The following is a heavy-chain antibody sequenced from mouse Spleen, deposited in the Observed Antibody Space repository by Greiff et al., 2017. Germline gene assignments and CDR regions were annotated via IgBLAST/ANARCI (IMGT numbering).Heavy chain of an antibody. CDR3: ARSSYGDPGDY. CDR2: IYPGDGDT. D-gene: IGHD2-13*01. Sequence: VQLQQSGAELARPGASVKLSCKASGYTFTSYWMQWVKQRPGQGLEWIGAIYPGDGDTRYTQKFKGKATLTADKSSSTAYMQLSSLTSEDTAVYYCARSSYGDPGDYWGQGTTLTVSS. J-gene: IGHJ2*01. CDR1: GYTFTSYW. V-gene: IGHV1-87*01.